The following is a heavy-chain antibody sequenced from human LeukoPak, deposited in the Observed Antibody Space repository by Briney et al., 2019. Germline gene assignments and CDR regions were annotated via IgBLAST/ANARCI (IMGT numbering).Heavy chain of an antibody. V-gene: IGHV4-59*08. CDR3: GRRRSYRPVDY. D-gene: IGHD1-26*01. CDR2: IDYSGNP. Sequence: SHTLSLTCTVSARFNSSYYWSWIRQPTEQQLQWTGYIDYSGNPNYNPSLKSRFTLSVDNSNNQFPLTLRSVHASDTAVYYCGRRRSYRPVDYWGQGNRDTVSS. CDR1: ARFNSSYY. J-gene: IGHJ4*02.